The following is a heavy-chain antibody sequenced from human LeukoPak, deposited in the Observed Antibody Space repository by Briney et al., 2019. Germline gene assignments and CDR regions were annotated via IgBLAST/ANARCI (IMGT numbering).Heavy chain of an antibody. CDR2: LFHTGNT. CDR1: GDSITNHY. V-gene: IGHV4-59*11. J-gene: IGHJ4*02. CDR3: SRTQMYFDILAGHHKYFDY. D-gene: IGHD3-9*01. Sequence: NPSETLSLTCTVSGDSITNHYWNWIRQPPGKGREWIGNLFHTGNTDYNPSLKSRVTISIQTSKNQFSLKLRSVTAADTAVYYCSRTQMYFDILAGHHKYFDYWGKGILVTVSS.